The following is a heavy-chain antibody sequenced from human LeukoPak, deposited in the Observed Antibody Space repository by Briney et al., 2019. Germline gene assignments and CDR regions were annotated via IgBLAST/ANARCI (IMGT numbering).Heavy chain of an antibody. CDR3: AKDYQLEGAY. Sequence: GGSLRLSCAASGFTFSSYAMTWVRQAPGKGLEWVSGISGSGSSTYYADSVKGRFAISRDNSKNTLYLQMNSLRAEDTAVYYCAKDYQLEGAYWGQGTLVTVSS. V-gene: IGHV3-23*01. CDR2: ISGSGSST. CDR1: GFTFSSYA. J-gene: IGHJ4*02. D-gene: IGHD6-6*01.